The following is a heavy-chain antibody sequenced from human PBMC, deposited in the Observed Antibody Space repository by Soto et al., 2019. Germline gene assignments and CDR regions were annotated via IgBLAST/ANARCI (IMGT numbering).Heavy chain of an antibody. CDR1: GGSISSGGYY. J-gene: IGHJ4*02. Sequence: QVQLQESGPGLVKPSQTLSLTCTVSGGSISSGGYYWSWIRQHPGKGLEWIGYIYYSGRTYYNPSLKRRVTISADTSKNQFSLKLSSVTAADTAVYYCAREGADYSSGWYDYWGQGTLVTVSS. V-gene: IGHV4-31*03. D-gene: IGHD6-19*01. CDR2: IYYSGRT. CDR3: AREGADYSSGWYDY.